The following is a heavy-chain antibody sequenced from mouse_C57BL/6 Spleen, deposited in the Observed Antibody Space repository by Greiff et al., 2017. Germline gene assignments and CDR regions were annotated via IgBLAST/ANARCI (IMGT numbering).Heavy chain of an antibody. D-gene: IGHD2-12*01. CDR3: ARSKDDEAY. V-gene: IGHV1-56*01. J-gene: IGHJ3*01. Sequence: QVQLKESGPELVRPGASVKISFTSHWMQWVRQRPGQGLEWIGEIFPGSGSTYYNEKFKGKATLTVDTSSSTAYMQLSSLTSEDSAVYFCARSKDDEAYWGQGTLVTVSA. CDR1: TSHW. CDR2: IFPGSGST.